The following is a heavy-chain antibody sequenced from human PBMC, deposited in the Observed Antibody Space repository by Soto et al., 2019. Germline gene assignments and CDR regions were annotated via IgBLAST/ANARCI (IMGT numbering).Heavy chain of an antibody. CDR1: GITFSSYS. D-gene: IGHD5-18*01. Sequence: EVQLVESGGGLVQPGESLRLSCTASGITFSSYSMNWVRQAPGKGLEWLSYISSSKTTYADSVKGRFTISRDNAKSSVYQKMNSLRDEDTAVYYCVGDQDVHTPMVHGNYWGRGTRVTVSS. V-gene: IGHV3-48*02. CDR3: VGDQDVHTPMVHGNY. CDR2: ISSSKTT. J-gene: IGHJ4*02.